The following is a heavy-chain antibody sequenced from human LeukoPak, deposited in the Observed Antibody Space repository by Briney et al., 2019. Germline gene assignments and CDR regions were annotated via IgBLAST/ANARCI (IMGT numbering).Heavy chain of an antibody. V-gene: IGHV4-34*01. CDR3: ARAARPTEDIVVVPAAIGRGYNWFDP. D-gene: IGHD2-2*01. CDR1: GVSFSGYY. CDR2: INHSGST. Sequence: SETLSLTCAVYGVSFSGYYWSWIRQPPGKGLEWIGEINHSGSTNYNPSLKSRVTISVDTSKNQFSLKLSSVTAADTAVYYCARAARPTEDIVVVPAAIGRGYNWFDPWGQGTLVTVSS. J-gene: IGHJ5*02.